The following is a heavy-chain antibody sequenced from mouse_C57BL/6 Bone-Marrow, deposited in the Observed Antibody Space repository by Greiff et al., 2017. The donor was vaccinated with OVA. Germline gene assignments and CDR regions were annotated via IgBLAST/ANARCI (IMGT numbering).Heavy chain of an antibody. Sequence: EVKVEESGGGLVKPGGSLKLSCAASGFTFSSYAMSWVRQTPEKRLEWVATISDGGSYTYYPDNVKGRFTISRDNAKNNLYLQMSHLKSEDTAMYYCARGDYGYDIAYWGQGTLVTVSA. CDR1: GFTFSSYA. CDR2: ISDGGSYT. CDR3: ARGDYGYDIAY. J-gene: IGHJ3*01. V-gene: IGHV5-4*03. D-gene: IGHD2-2*01.